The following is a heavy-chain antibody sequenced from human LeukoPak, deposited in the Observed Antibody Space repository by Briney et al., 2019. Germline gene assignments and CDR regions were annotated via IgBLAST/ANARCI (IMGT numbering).Heavy chain of an antibody. V-gene: IGHV1-2*06. Sequence: ASVKVSCKASGYTFTGYYMHWVRQAPGQGLEWMGRINPNSGGTNYAQKFQGRVTMTRDTSISTAYMELSRLRSDDTAVYYCAREGYYGSGSYPYYYGMDVWGQGTTVTVSS. CDR1: GYTFTGYY. CDR3: AREGYYGSGSYPYYYGMDV. J-gene: IGHJ6*02. CDR2: INPNSGGT. D-gene: IGHD3-10*01.